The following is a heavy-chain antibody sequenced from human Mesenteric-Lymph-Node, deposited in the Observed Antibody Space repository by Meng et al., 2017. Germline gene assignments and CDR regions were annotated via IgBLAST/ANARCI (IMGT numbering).Heavy chain of an antibody. Sequence: SETLSLTCTVSGGSISSSSYYWGWTRQPPGKGLEWIGSIYYSGSTNYNSSLKSRVTISLDTPNTRFAQRLNSVTAADTVVYFYARVARIVAWQLPRYFFDLWGQGTLVTVSS. CDR2: IYYSGST. CDR3: ARVARIVAWQLPRYFFDL. V-gene: IGHV4-39*02. CDR1: GGSISSSSYY. D-gene: IGHD1-7*01. J-gene: IGHJ4*02.